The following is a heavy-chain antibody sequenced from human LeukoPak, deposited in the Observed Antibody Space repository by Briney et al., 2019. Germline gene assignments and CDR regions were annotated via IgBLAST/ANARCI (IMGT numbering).Heavy chain of an antibody. CDR2: IYTSGST. J-gene: IGHJ5*02. CDR3: ARGGYYGSGNDFRFDP. CDR1: GGSISSYY. Sequence: SETLSLTCTVSGGSISSYYWSWIRQPAGKGLEWIGRIYTSGSTNFNPSLKSRVTISVDTSKNQFSLKLSSVTAADTAVYYCARGGYYGSGNDFRFDPWGQGTLVTVSS. D-gene: IGHD3-10*01. V-gene: IGHV4-4*07.